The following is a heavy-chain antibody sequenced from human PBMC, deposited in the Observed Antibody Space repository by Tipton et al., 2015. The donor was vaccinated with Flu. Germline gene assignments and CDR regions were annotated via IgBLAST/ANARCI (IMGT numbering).Heavy chain of an antibody. CDR1: GGSFSGYY. CDR2: INHSGST. J-gene: IGHJ4*02. D-gene: IGHD3-10*01. CDR3: ARGRITMVREVIIKGDFDY. V-gene: IGHV4-34*01. Sequence: TLSLTCAVYGGSFSGYYWSWIRQPPGKGLEWIGEINHSGSTNYNPSLKSRVTISVDTSNNQFSLKLSSVTAADTAVYYCARGRITMVREVIIKGDFDYWRQGTLVTVSS.